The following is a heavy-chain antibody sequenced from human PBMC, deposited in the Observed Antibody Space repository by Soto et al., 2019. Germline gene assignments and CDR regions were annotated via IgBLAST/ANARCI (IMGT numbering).Heavy chain of an antibody. J-gene: IGHJ4*02. D-gene: IGHD6-19*01. CDR2: ISYDGSNK. Sequence: GGSLRLSCAASGFTFSSYGMHWVRQAPGKGLEWVAVISYDGSNKYYADSVKGRFTISRDNSKNTLYLQMNSLRAEDTAVYYCAKSPLAVAGHFDYWGQGTLVTVSS. CDR1: GFTFSSYG. V-gene: IGHV3-30*18. CDR3: AKSPLAVAGHFDY.